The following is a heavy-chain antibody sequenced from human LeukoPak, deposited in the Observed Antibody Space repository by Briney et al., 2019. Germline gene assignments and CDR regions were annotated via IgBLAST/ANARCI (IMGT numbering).Heavy chain of an antibody. CDR3: ARDTLLYADSPDAFDM. CDR1: GFTFDDYG. J-gene: IGHJ3*02. CDR2: INWNGGST. V-gene: IGHV3-20*04. Sequence: PGGSLRLSCAASGFTFDDYGMSWVRQAPGKGLEWVSGINWNGGSTGYADSVKGRFTISRDNAKNSLYLQMNSLRDEDTAVYYCARDTLLYADSPDAFDMWGQGTMVTVSS. D-gene: IGHD4-17*01.